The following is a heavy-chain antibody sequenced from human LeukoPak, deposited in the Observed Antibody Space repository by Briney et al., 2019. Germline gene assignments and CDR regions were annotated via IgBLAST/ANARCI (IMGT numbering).Heavy chain of an antibody. Sequence: TGGSLRLSCAASGFTVSSSYMSWVRQAPGKGLEWVSVIYSGGSTYYADSVKGRFTISRDNSKNTLYLQMNSLRAEDTAVYYCARAREWELLYDYWGQGTLVTVSS. CDR3: ARAREWELLYDY. J-gene: IGHJ4*02. D-gene: IGHD1-26*01. CDR1: GFTVSSSY. CDR2: IYSGGST. V-gene: IGHV3-66*01.